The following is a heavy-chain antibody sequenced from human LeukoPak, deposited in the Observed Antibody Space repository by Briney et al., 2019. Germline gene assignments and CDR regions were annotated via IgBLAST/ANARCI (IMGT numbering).Heavy chain of an antibody. Sequence: ASVKVSCKASGGTFSSYAISWVRQAPGQGLEWMGRIIPIFGTANYAQKFQGRVTITTDESTSTAYMELSSLRSEDTAVYYCAREYYYDSSGSDAFDIWGQGTMVTVSS. CDR3: AREYYYDSSGSDAFDI. CDR1: GGTFSSYA. V-gene: IGHV1-69*05. CDR2: IIPIFGTA. J-gene: IGHJ3*02. D-gene: IGHD3-22*01.